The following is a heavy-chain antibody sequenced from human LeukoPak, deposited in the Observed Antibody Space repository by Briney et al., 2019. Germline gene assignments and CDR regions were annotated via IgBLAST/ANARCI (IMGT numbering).Heavy chain of an antibody. Sequence: SETLSLTCAVYGGSFSGYYWGWIRQPPGKGLEWIGQINHSGSTNYNPSLKSRVTISVDTSKNQFSLKLSAVTPADTAVYYCARGGYYDYVWGSYRFDYWGQGTLVTVSS. CDR1: GGSFSGYY. CDR3: ARGGYYDYVWGSYRFDY. V-gene: IGHV4-34*01. J-gene: IGHJ4*02. CDR2: INHSGST. D-gene: IGHD3-16*02.